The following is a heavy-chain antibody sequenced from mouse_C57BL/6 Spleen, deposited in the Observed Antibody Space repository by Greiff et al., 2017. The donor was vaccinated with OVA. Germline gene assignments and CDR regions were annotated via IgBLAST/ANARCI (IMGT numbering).Heavy chain of an antibody. CDR1: GYTFTDYY. CDR3: ARRDYYGSSDYAMDY. Sequence: VQLQQSGAELVRPGASVKLSCKASGYTFTDYYINWVKQRPGQGLEWIARIYPGSGNTYYNEKFKGKATLTAEKSSSTAYMQLSSLTSEDSAVYSCARRDYYGSSDYAMDYWGQGTSVTVSS. CDR2: IYPGSGNT. D-gene: IGHD1-1*01. V-gene: IGHV1-76*01. J-gene: IGHJ4*01.